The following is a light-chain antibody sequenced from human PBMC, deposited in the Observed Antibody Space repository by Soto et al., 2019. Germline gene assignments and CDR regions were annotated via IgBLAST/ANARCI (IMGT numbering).Light chain of an antibody. CDR1: QSVSSIS. Sequence: EIVLTQSPGTLSLSPGERATLSCRASQSVSSISLAWYQQKPGQAPRLRMYGASSRATGIPDRFSGSGSGTDFSLTISRLEPEDCAVYYCQQYGSSSWTFGQGTKVEIK. CDR3: QQYGSSSWT. J-gene: IGKJ1*01. CDR2: GAS. V-gene: IGKV3-20*01.